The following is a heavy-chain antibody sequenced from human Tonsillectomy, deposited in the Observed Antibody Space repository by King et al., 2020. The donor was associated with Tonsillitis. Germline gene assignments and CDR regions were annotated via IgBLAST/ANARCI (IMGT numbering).Heavy chain of an antibody. CDR3: ARYLSGDSSGYDAFDI. CDR1: GFTFSTYS. Sequence: QLVQSGGDLVKPGGSLRLSCAASGFTFSTYSMNWVRQAPGKGREWVSSISSTSSYIYYADSLKGRFTISRDNAKNSLFLQMNSLRAEDTALYYCARYLSGDSSGYDAFDIWGQGTMVTVSS. D-gene: IGHD3-22*01. CDR2: ISSTSSYI. J-gene: IGHJ3*02. V-gene: IGHV3-21*01.